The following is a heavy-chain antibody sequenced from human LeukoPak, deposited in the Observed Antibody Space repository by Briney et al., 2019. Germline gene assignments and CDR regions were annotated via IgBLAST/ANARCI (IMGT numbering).Heavy chain of an antibody. V-gene: IGHV4-31*03. CDR1: GGSISSGGYY. D-gene: IGHD3-10*01. CDR3: ARGLNYYGSGMVLYNWFDL. J-gene: IGHJ5*02. CDR2: IYYSGST. Sequence: SETLSLTCTVSGGSISSGGYYWSWIRQHPGKGLEWIGYIYYSGSTYYNPSLKSRVTISVDTSKNQFSLKLSSVTAADTAVYYCARGLNYYGSGMVLYNWFDLWGQGTLVTVSS.